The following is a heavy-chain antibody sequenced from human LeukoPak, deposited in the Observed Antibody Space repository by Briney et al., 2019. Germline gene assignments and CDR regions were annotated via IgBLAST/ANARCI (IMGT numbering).Heavy chain of an antibody. J-gene: IGHJ3*02. CDR1: GFTFSGYG. Sequence: PGGSLRLSCAASGFTFSGYGMHWVRQAPGKGLEWVAFIRNDGSNKYYADSVKGRFTVSRENSKNTLYLQINSLRAEDTAVYYCAKDNHRPVRKAFDIWGQGTMVTVSS. CDR3: AKDNHRPVRKAFDI. V-gene: IGHV3-30*02. CDR2: IRNDGSNK. D-gene: IGHD1-14*01.